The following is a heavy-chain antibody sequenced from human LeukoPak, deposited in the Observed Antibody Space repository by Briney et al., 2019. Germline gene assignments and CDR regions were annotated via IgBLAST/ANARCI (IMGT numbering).Heavy chain of an antibody. CDR3: AKPPTRGNDYGDSWWYFDY. D-gene: IGHD4-17*01. CDR1: GFTFSSYA. CDR2: ISGSGGST. V-gene: IGHV3-23*01. Sequence: PGGSLRLSCAASGFTFSSYAMSWVRQAPGKGLEWVSAISGSGGSTYYADSVKGRFTISRDNSKNTLYLQMNSLRAEDTAVYYCAKPPTRGNDYGDSWWYFDYWGQGTLVTVSS. J-gene: IGHJ4*02.